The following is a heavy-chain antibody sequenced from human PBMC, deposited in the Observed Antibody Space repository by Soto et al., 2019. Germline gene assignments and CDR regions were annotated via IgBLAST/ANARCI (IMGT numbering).Heavy chain of an antibody. Sequence: EVQLLESGGGLVQPGGSLRLSCAASGFTFSSYAMSWVRQAPGKGLEWVSAISGSGGSTYYADSVKGRFTISRDNSKNPLYLQMNSLRAEDTAVYYCARFLEWLLYSLNYFDYWGQGTLVTVSS. CDR3: ARFLEWLLYSLNYFDY. V-gene: IGHV3-23*01. CDR1: GFTFSSYA. CDR2: ISGSGGST. D-gene: IGHD3-3*01. J-gene: IGHJ4*02.